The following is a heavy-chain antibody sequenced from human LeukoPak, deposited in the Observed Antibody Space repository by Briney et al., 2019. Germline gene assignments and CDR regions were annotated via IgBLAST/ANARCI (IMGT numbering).Heavy chain of an antibody. V-gene: IGHV1-18*01. CDR1: GYTFTSYG. J-gene: IGHJ3*02. CDR2: ISAYNGNT. CDR3: ARGSGPYCSGGSCYSDAFDI. D-gene: IGHD2-15*01. Sequence: GASVKVSCKASGYTFTSYGISWVRQAPGQGLEWMGWISAYNGNTNYAQKPQGRVTMTTDTSTSTAYMELRSLRSDDTAVYYCARGSGPYCSGGSCYSDAFDIWGQGTMVTVSS.